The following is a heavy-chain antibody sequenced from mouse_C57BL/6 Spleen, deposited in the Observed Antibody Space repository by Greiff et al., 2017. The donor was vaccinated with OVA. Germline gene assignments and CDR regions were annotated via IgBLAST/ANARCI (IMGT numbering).Heavy chain of an antibody. CDR1: GFNIKDYY. CDR3: ANDGYYGVYY. D-gene: IGHD2-3*01. Sequence: VQRQQSGAGLVKPGASVKLSCTASGFNIKDYYMHWVKQRPEQGLEWIGTIGPEDGDTKYAAKVQGRATITADTSSNTPYLQLSSLPSEDTAVYYCANDGYYGVYYWGQGTTLTVSS. V-gene: IGHV14-2*01. J-gene: IGHJ2*01. CDR2: IGPEDGDT.